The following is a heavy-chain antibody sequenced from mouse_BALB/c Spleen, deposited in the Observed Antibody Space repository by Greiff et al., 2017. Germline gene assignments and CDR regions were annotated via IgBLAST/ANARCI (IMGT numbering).Heavy chain of an antibody. V-gene: IGHV3-6*02. Sequence: ESGPGLVKPSQSLSLTCSVTGYSITSGYYWTWIRQFPGNKLEWMGYISYDGSNNYNPSLKNRISITRDTSKNQFFLKLNSVTTEDTATYYCARSDSSGYHYYAMDYWGQGTSVTVSS. J-gene: IGHJ4*01. CDR3: ARSDSSGYHYYAMDY. D-gene: IGHD3-2*01. CDR1: GYSITSGYY. CDR2: ISYDGSN.